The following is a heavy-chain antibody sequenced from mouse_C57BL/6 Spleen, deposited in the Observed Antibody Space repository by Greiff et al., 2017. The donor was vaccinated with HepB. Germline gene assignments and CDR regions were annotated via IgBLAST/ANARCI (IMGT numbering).Heavy chain of an antibody. CDR3: ARSPGWYFDV. Sequence: EVQVVESGGGLVQPGGSLSLSCAASGFTFTDYYMSWVRQPPGKALEWLGFIRNKANGYTTEYSASVKGRFTISRDNSQSILYLQMNALRAEDSATYYCARSPGWYFDVWGTGTTVTVSS. J-gene: IGHJ1*03. CDR1: GFTFTDYY. CDR2: IRNKANGYTT. V-gene: IGHV7-3*01.